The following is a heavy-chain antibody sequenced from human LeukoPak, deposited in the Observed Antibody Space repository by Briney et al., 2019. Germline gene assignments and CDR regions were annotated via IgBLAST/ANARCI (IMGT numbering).Heavy chain of an antibody. CDR1: GYTFSGYA. CDR3: AREVAIGRAAMEGLLH. V-gene: IGHV7-4-1*02. D-gene: IGHD5-18*01. J-gene: IGHJ4*02. Sequence: GASVKVSCKASGYTFSGYAMNWVRQAPGQGPEWMGWINTNTGNPAYAQGFTGRFVFSLDTSVSTAYLQISSLKADDTAVYYCAREVAIGRAAMEGLLHWGQGTLVTVSS. CDR2: INTNTGNP.